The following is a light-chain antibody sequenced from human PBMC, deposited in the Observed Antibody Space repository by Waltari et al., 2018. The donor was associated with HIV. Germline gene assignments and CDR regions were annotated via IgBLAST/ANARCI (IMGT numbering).Light chain of an antibody. CDR3: FSTDSSGNHRV. CDR2: EDN. V-gene: IGLV3-10*01. Sequence: SYELTQPPSVSVSPGQTARITCSGDALPKKYGYWYQQRSGQAPVLVIYEDNKRPSGIPERFSGSSSGTMATLTISGAQVEDEADYSCFSTDSSGNHRVFGGGTKLTVL. CDR1: ALPKKY. J-gene: IGLJ3*02.